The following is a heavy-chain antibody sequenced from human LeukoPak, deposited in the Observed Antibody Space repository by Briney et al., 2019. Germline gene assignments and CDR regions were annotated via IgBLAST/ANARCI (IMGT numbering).Heavy chain of an antibody. Sequence: GGSLRLSCAASGFTFDDYGMTWVRQAPGKGLEGVSGINWNGGSTGYADSVRGRFTISRDNAKNSLYLQMNSLRAEDTALYYCAGDRSGDDVGNLDYWGQGTLVTVSS. V-gene: IGHV3-20*04. CDR1: GFTFDDYG. D-gene: IGHD2-21*02. J-gene: IGHJ4*02. CDR3: AGDRSGDDVGNLDY. CDR2: INWNGGST.